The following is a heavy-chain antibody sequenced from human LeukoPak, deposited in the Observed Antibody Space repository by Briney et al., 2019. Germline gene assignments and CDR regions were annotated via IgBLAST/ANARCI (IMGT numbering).Heavy chain of an antibody. CDR1: GGSFSGYY. CDR3: ARVGYYYDDAFDI. CDR2: INHSGST. D-gene: IGHD3-22*01. Sequence: PSETLSLTCAVYGGSFSGYYWSWIRQPPGKGLEWIGEINHSGSTNYNPSLKSRVTISVDTSKNQFSLKLSSVTAADTAVYYCARVGYYYDDAFDIWGQGTMVTVSS. V-gene: IGHV4-34*01. J-gene: IGHJ3*02.